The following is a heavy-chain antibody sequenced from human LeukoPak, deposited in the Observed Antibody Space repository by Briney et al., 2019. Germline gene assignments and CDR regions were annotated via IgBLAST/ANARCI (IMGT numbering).Heavy chain of an antibody. J-gene: IGHJ6*03. CDR3: ARARRGIAAAGIQSPPRYYYYMDV. V-gene: IGHV1-8*03. CDR1: GYTFTSYG. D-gene: IGHD6-13*01. Sequence: ASVKVSCKASGYTFTSYGISWVRQATGQGLEWMGWMNPNSGNTGYAQKFQGRVTITRNTSISTAYMELSSLRSEDTAVYYCARARRGIAAAGIQSPPRYYYYMDVWGKGTTVTVSS. CDR2: MNPNSGNT.